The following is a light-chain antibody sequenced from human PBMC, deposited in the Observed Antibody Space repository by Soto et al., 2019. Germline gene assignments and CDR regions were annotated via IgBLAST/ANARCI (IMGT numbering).Light chain of an antibody. V-gene: IGKV3-20*01. CDR1: QSVSSSY. J-gene: IGKJ2*01. CDR3: QQYDRSPEYT. Sequence: EIVLTQSPGTLSLSPGERATLSCRASQSVSSSYLAWYQQKPGQAPRLLIYDASSRATGIPDRFSGSGSGTDFTLTISRLEPEDFAVYYCQQYDRSPEYTFGQGTKLEIK. CDR2: DAS.